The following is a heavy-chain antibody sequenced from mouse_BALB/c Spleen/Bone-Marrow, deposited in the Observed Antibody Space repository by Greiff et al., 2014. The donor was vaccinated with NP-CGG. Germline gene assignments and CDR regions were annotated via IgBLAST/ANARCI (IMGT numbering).Heavy chain of an antibody. CDR2: INPSNGRT. J-gene: IGHJ4*01. D-gene: IGHD2-1*01. CDR3: ARDGNYRYAMDY. CDR1: GFTFTSYW. Sequence: QVTLKECGAELVKPGASVKLSCMASGFTFTSYWIHWVKQRPGQGPERIGEINPSNGRTNYNEKFKSKATLTDDKSSSTAYMQLSSLTSEDSAVYYCARDGNYRYAMDYWGQGTSLTVSS. V-gene: IGHV1S81*02.